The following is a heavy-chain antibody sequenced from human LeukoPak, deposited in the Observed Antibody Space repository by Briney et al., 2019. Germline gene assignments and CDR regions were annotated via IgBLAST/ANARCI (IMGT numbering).Heavy chain of an antibody. CDR1: GFTFGSFS. CDR2: ISGSGETT. CDR3: AKKIDSGSYPLDY. Sequence: GGSLRLSRAASGFTFGSFSMSWVRQAPGKGLEWVSVISGSGETTFYADSVRGRFTISRDNSKSTLYLQMTSLRAEDTGVYYCAKKIDSGSYPLDYWGQGTLVTISS. J-gene: IGHJ4*02. V-gene: IGHV3-23*01. D-gene: IGHD3-10*01.